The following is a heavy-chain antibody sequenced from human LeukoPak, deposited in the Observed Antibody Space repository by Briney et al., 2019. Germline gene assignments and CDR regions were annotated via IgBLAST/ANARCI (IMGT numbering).Heavy chain of an antibody. CDR3: AKVDIVGATIGAFDI. CDR1: GFALSSSA. Sequence: HPGRSLRLSCAASGFALSSSAMHWVRQAPGKGLEWVAVISYDGRDKYYADSVKGRFTLSRDNSKSTLFLQMNSLRAEDTAVYYCAKVDIVGATIGAFDIWGLGTMVTVSS. CDR2: ISYDGRDK. D-gene: IGHD1-26*01. V-gene: IGHV3-30*14. J-gene: IGHJ3*02.